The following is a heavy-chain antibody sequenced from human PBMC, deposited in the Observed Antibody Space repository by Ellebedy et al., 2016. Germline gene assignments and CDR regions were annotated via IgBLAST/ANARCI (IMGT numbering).Heavy chain of an antibody. J-gene: IGHJ4*02. Sequence: GESLKISXAASGVTVSSNYMIWVRQAPGKGLEWVSGIYSGGNTYYADSVKGRFTVSRDNSENTLYLQMNSLRAEDTAVYYCASRNDHGDYHYFDYWGQGTLVTVSS. D-gene: IGHD4-17*01. CDR2: IYSGGNT. V-gene: IGHV3-53*01. CDR3: ASRNDHGDYHYFDY. CDR1: GVTVSSNY.